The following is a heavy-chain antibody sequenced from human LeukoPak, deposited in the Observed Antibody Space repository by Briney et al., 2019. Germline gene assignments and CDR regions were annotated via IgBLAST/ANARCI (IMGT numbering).Heavy chain of an antibody. V-gene: IGHV5-10-1*01. J-gene: IGHJ4*02. Sequence: GESLKISCKGSGYSFTNHCISWVRQMPGQGLEWMGRVDPSDSNTHYSPSFQGLVTISADKSISTAYLQWTSLKASDTAMYYCARQGRAYCSGTTCYASFWYWGQGTPVTVSS. CDR3: ARQGRAYCSGTTCYASFWY. CDR2: VDPSDSNT. D-gene: IGHD2-2*01. CDR1: GYSFTNHC.